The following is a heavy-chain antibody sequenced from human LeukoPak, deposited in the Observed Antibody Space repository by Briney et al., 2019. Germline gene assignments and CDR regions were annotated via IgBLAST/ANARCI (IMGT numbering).Heavy chain of an antibody. Sequence: GGSLRLSCVASGFSFSSYSIHWVRRVPGKGLEWVAVISYDGSNKYYADSVKGRFTISRDNSKNTLYLQMNSLRAEDTAVYYCAKADAFDIWGQGTMVTVSS. J-gene: IGHJ3*02. V-gene: IGHV3-30*04. CDR2: ISYDGSNK. CDR1: GFSFSSYS. CDR3: AKADAFDI.